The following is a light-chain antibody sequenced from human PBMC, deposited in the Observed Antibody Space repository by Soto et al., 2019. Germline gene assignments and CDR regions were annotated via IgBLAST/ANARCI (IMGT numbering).Light chain of an antibody. Sequence: DIQMTQSPSTLSASVGDRVTITCRASQSITSWLAWYQQKPGKAPKLLIYKASSLESGVPSRFSGSGSGTEFTLTISSLQPDDFATYSCQQYISYPWTFGQGTKVEIK. CDR3: QQYISYPWT. CDR2: KAS. J-gene: IGKJ1*01. V-gene: IGKV1-5*03. CDR1: QSITSW.